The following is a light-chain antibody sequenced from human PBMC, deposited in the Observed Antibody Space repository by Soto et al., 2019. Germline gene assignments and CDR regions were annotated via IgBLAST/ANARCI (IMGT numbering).Light chain of an antibody. CDR1: QGISNY. V-gene: IGKV1-9*01. J-gene: IGKJ4*01. CDR2: DAS. Sequence: DIQLTQSPSFLSASIGDRVTITCRASQGISNYLAWYQQKPGKAPRLLIYDASTLQSGVPSRFSGSRSGTELTLTISSLQPEDFATYYCQQLNGYLALTFGGGTKVEIK. CDR3: QQLNGYLALT.